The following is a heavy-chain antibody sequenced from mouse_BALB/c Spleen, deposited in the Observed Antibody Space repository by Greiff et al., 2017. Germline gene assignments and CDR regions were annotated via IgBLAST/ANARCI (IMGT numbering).Heavy chain of an antibody. D-gene: IGHD2-1*01. J-gene: IGHJ4*01. CDR2: INHSTGYT. Sequence: VQLQQSGAELAKPGASVKMSCKASGYTFTSYWMHWVKQRPGQGLEWIGYINHSTGYTEYNQKFKDQATLTADKSSSTAYMQLSSLTSEDSAVYYCARSIYYGNYGDYWGQGTSVTVSS. CDR1: GYTFTSYW. CDR3: ARSIYYGNYGDY. V-gene: IGHV1-7*01.